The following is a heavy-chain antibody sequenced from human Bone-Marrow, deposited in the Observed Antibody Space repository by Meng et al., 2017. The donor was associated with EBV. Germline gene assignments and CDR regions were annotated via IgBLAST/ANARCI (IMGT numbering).Heavy chain of an antibody. J-gene: IGHJ4*02. V-gene: IGHV4-4*02. CDR1: GCSISCRNW. CDR3: VGAHYGDSSGYYYAY. Sequence: VRLAGPDPGLLRPSGTLSLNCAVSGCSISCRNWWRWVRQPPGKGLECIGEIYRRGSTNYNPSLKSRVTISVDKSKNQFSLKLSSVTAADTAVYYCVGAHYGDSSGYYYAYWGQGTLVTVSS. D-gene: IGHD3-22*01. CDR2: IYRRGST.